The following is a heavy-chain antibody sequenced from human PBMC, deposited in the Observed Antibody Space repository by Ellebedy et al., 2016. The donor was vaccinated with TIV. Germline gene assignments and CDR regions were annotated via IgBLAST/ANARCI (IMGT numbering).Heavy chain of an antibody. CDR1: GFTFGSYW. J-gene: IGHJ5*02. CDR2: ISGSGDST. Sequence: PGGSLRLSCVASGFTFGSYWMSWVRQAPGKGLEWVSLISGSGDSTYYADSVKGRFTISRDNSKNTLYLQVNSLRAEDTAVYYCAKDQVAITVAGPSFDPWGQGTLVTVSS. V-gene: IGHV3-23*01. D-gene: IGHD6-13*01. CDR3: AKDQVAITVAGPSFDP.